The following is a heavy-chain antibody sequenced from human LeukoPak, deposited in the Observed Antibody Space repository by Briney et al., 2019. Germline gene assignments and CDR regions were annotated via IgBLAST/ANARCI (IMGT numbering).Heavy chain of an antibody. Sequence: PSETLSLTSAVYGGSFSGYSWSWICQPPGKGLEWIGEINHSGSTNYNPSLKSRVTISVDTSKNQFSLKLSSVTAADTAVYYCARDSSGCHDYWGQGTLVTVSS. CDR3: ARDSSGCHDY. D-gene: IGHD6-19*01. J-gene: IGHJ4*02. V-gene: IGHV4-34*01. CDR2: INHSGST. CDR1: GGSFSGYS.